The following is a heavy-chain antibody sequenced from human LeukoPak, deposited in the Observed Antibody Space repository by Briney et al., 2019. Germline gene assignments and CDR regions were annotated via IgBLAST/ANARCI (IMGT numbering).Heavy chain of an antibody. CDR1: GYTFTGYY. CDR2: INPSGGST. CDR3: ARGDIVVVVAATLDY. V-gene: IGHV1-46*01. Sequence: ASVKVSCKASGYTFTGYYMHWVRQAPGQGLEWMGIINPSGGSTSYAQKFQGRVTMTRDMSTSTVYMELSSLRSEDTAVYYCARGDIVVVVAATLDYWGQGTLVTVSS. D-gene: IGHD2-15*01. J-gene: IGHJ4*02.